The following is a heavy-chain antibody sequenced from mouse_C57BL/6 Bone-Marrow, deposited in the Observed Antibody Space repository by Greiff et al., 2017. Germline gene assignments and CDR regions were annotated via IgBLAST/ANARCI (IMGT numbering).Heavy chain of an antibody. CDR1: GFNIKDYY. J-gene: IGHJ4*01. V-gene: IGHV14-2*01. CDR3: ASFYYYGSRRMDY. Sequence: VQLQQSGAELVKPGASVKLSCTASGFNIKDYYMHWVKQRTEQGLEWIGRIDPGDGETKYAPKFQGKATIPADTSSNTAYLQPSSLTSEDTAVYYCASFYYYGSRRMDYWGQGTSVTVSS. CDR2: IDPGDGET. D-gene: IGHD1-1*01.